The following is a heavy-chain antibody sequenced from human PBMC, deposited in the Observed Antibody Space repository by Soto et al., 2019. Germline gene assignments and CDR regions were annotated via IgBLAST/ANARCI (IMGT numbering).Heavy chain of an antibody. D-gene: IGHD3-10*01. J-gene: IGHJ6*02. CDR1: CYTFTSYG. CDR2: ISAYNGNT. Sequence: ASVEVSCEASCYTFTSYGISWVRQAPGQGLEWMGWISAYNGNTNYAQKLQGRVTMTTDTSTSTAYMELRSLRSDDTAVYYCARDLGTMVRGVLYYYGMDVWGQGTTVTVSS. CDR3: ARDLGTMVRGVLYYYGMDV. V-gene: IGHV1-18*04.